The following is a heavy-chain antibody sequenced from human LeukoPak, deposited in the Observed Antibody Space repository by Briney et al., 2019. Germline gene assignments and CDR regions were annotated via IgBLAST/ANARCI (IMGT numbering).Heavy chain of an antibody. CDR2: INPNSGGT. J-gene: IGHJ6*03. CDR3: ARAALRLFDYYYYYMDV. CDR1: GYTFTGYY. V-gene: IGHV1-2*02. Sequence: ASVKVSCKASGYTFTGYYMHWVRQAPGRGLEWMGWINPNSGGTNYAQKFQGRVTMTRDTSISTAYMELSRLRSDDTAVYYCARAALRLFDYYYYYMDVWGKGTTVTVSS. D-gene: IGHD3-16*01.